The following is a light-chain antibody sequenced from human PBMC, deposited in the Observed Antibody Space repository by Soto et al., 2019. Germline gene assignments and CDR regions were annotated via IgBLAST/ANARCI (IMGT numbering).Light chain of an antibody. J-gene: IGLJ1*01. CDR2: DDD. V-gene: IGLV1-51*01. CDR3: GSWDSSLSAYV. Sequence: QSVLTQPPSVSAAPGQRCTISCAGSSSNIGGNSVSWYQQLPGTAPKLLIYDDDKRPSGIPDRFSGSKSGTSATLGITGFQTGDEADHYCGSWDSSLSAYVFGTGTKVTVL. CDR1: SSNIGGNS.